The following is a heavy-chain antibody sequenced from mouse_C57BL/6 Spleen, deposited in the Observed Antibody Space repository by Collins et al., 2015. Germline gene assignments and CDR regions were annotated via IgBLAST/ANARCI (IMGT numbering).Heavy chain of an antibody. CDR3: ARPYYGSISPFDY. V-gene: IGHV1-78*01. CDR2: IYPRDGST. D-gene: IGHD1-1*01. CDR1: GYTFTDHT. Sequence: QVQLQQSDAELVKPGASVKISCKVSGYTFTDHTIHWMKQRPEQGLEWIGYIYPRDGSTNYNEKFKGKATLTADKSSSTACMQLNSLTSEDSAVYFCARPYYGSISPFDYWGQGTTLTVSS. J-gene: IGHJ2*01.